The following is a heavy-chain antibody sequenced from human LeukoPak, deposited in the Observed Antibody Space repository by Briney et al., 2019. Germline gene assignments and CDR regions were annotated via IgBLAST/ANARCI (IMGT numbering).Heavy chain of an antibody. CDR3: ARVGARPDV. CDR1: GGSISSDVYY. V-gene: IGHV4-39*07. D-gene: IGHD6-6*01. Sequence: SETLSLTCTVSGGSISSDVYYWDWIRQPPGKGLEWLGSIYYSGTTYYNPSLKSRVTISVDTSKNQFSLKLSSVTAADTAVYYCARVGARPDVWGKGTTVTISA. J-gene: IGHJ6*04. CDR2: IYYSGTT.